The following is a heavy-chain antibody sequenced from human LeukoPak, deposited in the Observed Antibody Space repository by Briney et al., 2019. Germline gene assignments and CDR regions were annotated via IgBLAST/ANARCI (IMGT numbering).Heavy chain of an antibody. CDR1: GFTFTGYY. CDR2: INPNSGGT. Sequence: ASVKVSCKASGFTFTGYYMHWVRQAPGQGLEWMGWINPNSGGTNYAQKFQGRVTMTRDRSMSTAYMELSRLRSDETAVYYCARDLRLWFGESPFDYRGQGTLVTVSS. J-gene: IGHJ4*02. V-gene: IGHV1-2*02. D-gene: IGHD3-10*01. CDR3: ARDLRLWFGESPFDY.